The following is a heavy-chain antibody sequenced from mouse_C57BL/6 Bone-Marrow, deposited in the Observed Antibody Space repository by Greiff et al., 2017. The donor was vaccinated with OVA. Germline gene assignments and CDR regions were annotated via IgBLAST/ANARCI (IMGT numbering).Heavy chain of an antibody. D-gene: IGHD2-1*01. CDR1: GYTFTSYW. J-gene: IGHJ2*01. CDR3: VSGNYPGYVDD. Sequence: VQLQQPGAELVRPGTSVKLSCKASGYTFTSYWMHWVKQRPGQGLEWIGVIDPSNSNTNYHQKFTGKATLTVDTSSSTAYMQLSSLTSEDSAVYNCVSGNYPGYVDDWGQGTTLTVSA. CDR2: IDPSNSNT. V-gene: IGHV1-59*01.